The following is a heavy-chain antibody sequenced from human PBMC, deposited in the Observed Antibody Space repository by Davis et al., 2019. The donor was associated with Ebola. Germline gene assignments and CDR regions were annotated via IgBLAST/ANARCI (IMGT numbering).Heavy chain of an antibody. V-gene: IGHV4-30-4*01. D-gene: IGHD2-2*02. J-gene: IGHJ6*02. CDR1: GSALATGTPF. CDR3: ARGEVRYCSSTSCYNYGMDV. CDR2: VFHSVST. Sequence: SETLSLTCTVSGSALATGTPFCSWIRQHPGRGLEWSGYVFHSVSTFFNPYLKSRVSMSVDASKNQFSLKLGSVTAADTAVYYCARGEVRYCSSTSCYNYGMDVGGQGTTVTVSS.